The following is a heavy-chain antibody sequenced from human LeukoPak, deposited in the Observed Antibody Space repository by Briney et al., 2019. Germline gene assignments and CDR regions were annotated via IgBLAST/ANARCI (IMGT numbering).Heavy chain of an antibody. Sequence: ASVKVSCKASGYTFINYGISWVRQAPGQGLEWMGWISTYNGNTNYAQKVQGRVTMTTDASTSTAYMELRSLRSDDTAVYYCARDPRYYYESSGYYYYFDHWGQGTLVTVSS. CDR3: ARDPRYYYESSGYYYYFDH. D-gene: IGHD3-22*01. J-gene: IGHJ4*02. CDR2: ISTYNGNT. V-gene: IGHV1-18*01. CDR1: GYTFINYG.